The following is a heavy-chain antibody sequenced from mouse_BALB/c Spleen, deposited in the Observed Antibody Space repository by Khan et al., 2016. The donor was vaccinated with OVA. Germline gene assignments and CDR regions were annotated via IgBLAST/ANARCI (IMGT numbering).Heavy chain of an antibody. V-gene: IGHV1-18*01. CDR1: GYTFIEYT. Sequence: EVQLQQSGPELVKPGASVKISCKTSGYTFIEYTLHWVKQSHGKSLEWIGVINPKNGVTSYNQKFKGKATLTVDKSSSTAYMEFRSLTSEDSAVYYCARDAGHYWGQGTSVTVSS. D-gene: IGHD3-3*01. CDR2: INPKNGVT. CDR3: ARDAGHY. J-gene: IGHJ4*01.